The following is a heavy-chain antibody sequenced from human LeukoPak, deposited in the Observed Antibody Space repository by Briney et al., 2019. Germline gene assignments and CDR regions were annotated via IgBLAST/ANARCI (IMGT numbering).Heavy chain of an antibody. CDR3: ARAWRGSGSYDIADV. CDR1: GGSMSPYH. V-gene: IGHV4-59*06. Sequence: SETLSLTCTVSGGSMSPYHWGWIRQPPGKGLEWIGYIYYSGSTYYNPSLKSRVTVSVDTSKNQFSLKLSSVTAADTAVYYCARAWRGSGSYDIADVWGQGTTVTVSS. CDR2: IYYSGST. J-gene: IGHJ6*02. D-gene: IGHD3-10*01.